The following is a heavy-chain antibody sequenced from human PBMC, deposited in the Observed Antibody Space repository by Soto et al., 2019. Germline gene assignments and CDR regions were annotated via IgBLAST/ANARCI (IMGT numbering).Heavy chain of an antibody. J-gene: IGHJ4*02. CDR1: GGSIRSSSYY. V-gene: IGHV4-39*01. CDR3: ARHEVKREITFGGVIAARLDY. D-gene: IGHD3-16*02. CDR2: IYYSGST. Sequence: SQTLSLTCTVSGGSIRSSSYYWGWIRQPPGKGLEWIGSIYYSGSTYYNPSLKSRVTISVDTSKNQFSLKLSSVTAADTAVYYCARHEVKREITFGGVIAARLDYWGQGTLVTVSS.